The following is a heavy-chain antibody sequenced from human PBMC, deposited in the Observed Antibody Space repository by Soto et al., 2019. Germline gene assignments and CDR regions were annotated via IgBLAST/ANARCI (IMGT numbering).Heavy chain of an antibody. J-gene: IGHJ4*02. D-gene: IGHD2-2*01. CDR3: ARESTQAGYYFDY. V-gene: IGHV1-69*12. CDR2: IIPIFGTA. CDR1: GGTFSSYA. Sequence: QVQPVQYEAEVKKPGSSVKVSCKASGGTFSSYAISWVRQAPGQGLEWMGGIIPIFGTAKYAQKFQGRVTITADESTSTAYMELSSLRSEDTAVYYCARESTQAGYYFDYWGQGTLVTVSS.